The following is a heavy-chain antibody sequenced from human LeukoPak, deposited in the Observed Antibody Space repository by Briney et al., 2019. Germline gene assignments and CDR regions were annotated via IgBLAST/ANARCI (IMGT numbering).Heavy chain of an antibody. J-gene: IGHJ4*02. V-gene: IGHV3-23*01. Sequence: GGSLRLSCAASGFTFSSYAMSWVRQAPGKGLEWVSAISGSGDSTFYADSVKGRFTISRDNAKNSLYLQMNSLRAEDTAVYYCASGGYSYRYWGQGTLVTVSS. CDR3: ASGGYSYRY. CDR1: GFTFSSYA. CDR2: ISGSGDST. D-gene: IGHD5-18*01.